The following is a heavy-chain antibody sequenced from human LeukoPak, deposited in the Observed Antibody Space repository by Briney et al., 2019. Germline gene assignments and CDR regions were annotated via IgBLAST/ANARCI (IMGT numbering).Heavy chain of an antibody. Sequence: GSLRLSCAASGFTFSSYSMNWVRQAPGKGLEWVSYISSSSSTIYYADSVKGRFTISRDNAKNSLYLQMNSLRAEDTAVYYCARDTNQYYYDSSGYSDYWGQGTLVTVSS. D-gene: IGHD3-22*01. V-gene: IGHV3-48*01. J-gene: IGHJ4*02. CDR3: ARDTNQYYYDSSGYSDY. CDR1: GFTFSSYS. CDR2: ISSSSSTI.